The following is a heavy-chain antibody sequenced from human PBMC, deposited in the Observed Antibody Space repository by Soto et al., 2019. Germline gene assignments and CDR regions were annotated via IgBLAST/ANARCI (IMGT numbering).Heavy chain of an antibody. CDR2: IIPIFGTA. J-gene: IGHJ4*02. Sequence: QVQLVQSGAEVKKPGSSVKVSCKASGGTFSSYAFSWARQAPGQGLEWMGGIIPIFGTANYAQKFQGRVTITADESTSTAYMELSSLRSEDTAVYYCARVRVRFLEWLGSEGWGQGTLVTVSS. D-gene: IGHD3-3*01. V-gene: IGHV1-69*12. CDR3: ARVRVRFLEWLGSEG. CDR1: GGTFSSYA.